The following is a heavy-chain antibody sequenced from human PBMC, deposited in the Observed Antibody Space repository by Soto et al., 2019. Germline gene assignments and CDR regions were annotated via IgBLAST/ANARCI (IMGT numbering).Heavy chain of an antibody. D-gene: IGHD3-22*01. J-gene: IGHJ5*02. Sequence: GGSLRLSCAVSGFTFTSFGMNWVRQAPGKGLEWVGRITSKTDGGTTDYAAPVKGRFTISRDDSKNTLYLQMNSLRTEDTAIYYCGIYYYDGSASIPRGWFDPWGQGALVTVSS. CDR2: ITSKTDGGTT. CDR3: GIYYYDGSASIPRGWFDP. CDR1: GFTFTSFG. V-gene: IGHV3-15*07.